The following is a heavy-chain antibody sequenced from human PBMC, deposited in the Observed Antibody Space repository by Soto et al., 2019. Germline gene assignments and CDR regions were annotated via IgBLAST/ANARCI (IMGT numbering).Heavy chain of an antibody. J-gene: IGHJ5*02. V-gene: IGHV4-4*09. CDR3: ARLNYGSRSYYWFDP. Sequence: QVQLHQSGPGLVKPSETLSLTCSVPGGSIRSYFWSWIRHSPGKELEWIGSIYSSGSTNYNPSPKSRVTISVDTSTNQFSLKLTSMTAADTAMYYCARLNYGSRSYYWFDPWGQGTLVTVSS. D-gene: IGHD3-10*01. CDR1: GGSIRSYF. CDR2: IYSSGST.